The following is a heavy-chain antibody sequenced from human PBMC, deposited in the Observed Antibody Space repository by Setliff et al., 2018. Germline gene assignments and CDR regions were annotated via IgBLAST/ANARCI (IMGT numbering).Heavy chain of an antibody. J-gene: IGHJ6*03. CDR2: ISGSGGST. CDR3: ARARYCSSTSCYYYYYMDV. CDR1: GFTFSSYA. Sequence: PGGSLRLSCAASGFTFSSYAMSWVRQAPGKGLEWVSAISGSGGSTYYTDSVKGRFTISRDNSKNTLYLQMNSLRAEDTAVYYCARARYCSSTSCYYYYYMDVWGKGTTVPVSS. D-gene: IGHD2-2*01. V-gene: IGHV3-23*01.